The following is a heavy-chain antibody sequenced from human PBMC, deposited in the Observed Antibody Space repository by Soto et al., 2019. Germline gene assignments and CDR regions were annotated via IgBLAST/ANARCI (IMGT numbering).Heavy chain of an antibody. CDR3: ARDNGYSYGYNLDH. CDR1: GGSISSYY. Sequence: SETLSLTCTVSGGSISSYYWSWIRQPPGKGLEWIGYIYYSGSTNYNPSLKSRVTISVDTSKNQFSLKLTSVTAADTAVYYCARDNGYSYGYNLDHWGQGTLVTVS. J-gene: IGHJ4*02. V-gene: IGHV4-59*01. CDR2: IYYSGST. D-gene: IGHD5-18*01.